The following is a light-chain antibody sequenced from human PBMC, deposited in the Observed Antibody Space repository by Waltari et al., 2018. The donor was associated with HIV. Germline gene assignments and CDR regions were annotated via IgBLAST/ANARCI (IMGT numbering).Light chain of an antibody. Sequence: QSPLTQPASVSGSPGQSITISCTGTSNDVGAYDYVSWYQQSPGKVPKLLIYDVYNRPSRISNRFSGSKSGNTAFLTISGLRAEDEADYYCASFTSGRLNVFGSGTKVTVL. CDR3: ASFTSGRLNV. CDR2: DVY. J-gene: IGLJ1*01. CDR1: SNDVGAYDY. V-gene: IGLV2-14*01.